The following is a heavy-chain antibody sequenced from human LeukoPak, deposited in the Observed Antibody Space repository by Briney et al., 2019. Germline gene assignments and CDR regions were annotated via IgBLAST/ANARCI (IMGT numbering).Heavy chain of an antibody. CDR3: AKGGYCSSTSCYVGWFDP. CDR2: VGNGVVRT. D-gene: IGHD2-2*01. J-gene: IGHJ5*02. Sequence: GGSLRLSCAASGFPFSDYAMSWVRQAPGKGLEWVSTVGNGVVRTYYADSVKGRFTISRDNSKNTLYLQMNSLRAEDTAVYYCAKGGYCSSTSCYVGWFDPWGQGTLVTVSS. V-gene: IGHV3-23*01. CDR1: GFPFSDYA.